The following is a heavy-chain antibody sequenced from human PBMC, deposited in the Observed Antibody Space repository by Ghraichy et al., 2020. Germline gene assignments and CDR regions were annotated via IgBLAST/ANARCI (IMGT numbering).Heavy chain of an antibody. Sequence: GESLNISCAASGFTFSSYSMNWVRQAPGKGLEWVSYISSSSSTIYYADSVKGRFTISRDNAKNSLYLQMNSLRDEDTAVYYCASRYAPHYYYYGMDVWGQGTTVTVSS. CDR1: GFTFSSYS. D-gene: IGHD1-1*01. J-gene: IGHJ6*02. V-gene: IGHV3-48*02. CDR3: ASRYAPHYYYYGMDV. CDR2: ISSSSSTI.